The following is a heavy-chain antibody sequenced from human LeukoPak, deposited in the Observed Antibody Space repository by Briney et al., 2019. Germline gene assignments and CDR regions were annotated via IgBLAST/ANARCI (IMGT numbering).Heavy chain of an antibody. CDR3: ARTSGESTAALRAPFDY. D-gene: IGHD6-6*01. V-gene: IGHV3-21*01. CDR1: GFTFSSYS. J-gene: IGHJ4*02. Sequence: GGSLRLSCAVSGFTFSSYSMTWVRQAPGKGLEWVSSISSSSGYKYYADSVKGRFTISRDNAKNSLYLQMNSLRAVDAAVYYCARTSGESTAALRAPFDYWGQGTLATVSS. CDR2: ISSSSGYK.